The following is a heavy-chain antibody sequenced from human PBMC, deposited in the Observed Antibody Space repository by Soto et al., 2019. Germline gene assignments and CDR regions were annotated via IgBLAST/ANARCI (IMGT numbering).Heavy chain of an antibody. CDR1: GFTFSSYA. D-gene: IGHD6-6*01. CDR3: AKPTPITSSRRDCYYGMDV. Sequence: EVQLLESGGGLVQPGGSLRLSCAASGFTFSSYAMTWVRQAPGKGLEWVSVISGSGNYIYYTDSVKGRYTISRDNSKNTLHLQMNSLRADDTAIYYCAKPTPITSSRRDCYYGMDVWGQGTTVTVSS. V-gene: IGHV3-23*01. CDR2: ISGSGNYI. J-gene: IGHJ6*02.